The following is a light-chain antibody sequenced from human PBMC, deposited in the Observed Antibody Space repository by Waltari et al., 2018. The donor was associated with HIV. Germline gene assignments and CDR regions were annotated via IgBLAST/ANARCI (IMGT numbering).Light chain of an antibody. Sequence: QSALTQPASVSGSPGQSITISCTGTSSDVGGYNYVSWYQQYPGKAPKLMIYEVNRRPSGVSNRFSGSKSGNTASLTISGLQAEDEADYSCSSYTSSNYWVFGGGTKLTVL. CDR3: SSYTSSNYWV. V-gene: IGLV2-14*03. J-gene: IGLJ3*02. CDR2: EVN. CDR1: SSDVGGYNY.